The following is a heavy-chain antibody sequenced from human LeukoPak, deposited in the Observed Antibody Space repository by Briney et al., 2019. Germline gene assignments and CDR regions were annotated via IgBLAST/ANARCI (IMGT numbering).Heavy chain of an antibody. CDR3: ARGWSSGWIFDY. V-gene: IGHV4-59*08. D-gene: IGHD6-19*01. CDR2: IYYSGST. Sequence: SETLSLTCTVSGGSISSYYWSWIRQPPGKGLEWIGYIYYSGSTNYNPSLKSRVTISVDTSKNQFSLKLSSVTAADTAVYYCARGWSSGWIFDYWGQGTLVTVSS. CDR1: GGSISSYY. J-gene: IGHJ4*02.